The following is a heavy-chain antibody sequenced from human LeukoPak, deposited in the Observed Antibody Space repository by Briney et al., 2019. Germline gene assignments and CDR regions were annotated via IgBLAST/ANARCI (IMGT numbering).Heavy chain of an antibody. CDR1: GYTFTGYY. V-gene: IGHV1-2*02. CDR3: ARAAAAGTFHH. D-gene: IGHD6-13*01. J-gene: IGHJ4*02. Sequence: ASVKVSCKATGYTFTGYYMHWVRQAPGQGLEWMGWINPNSGGTNYAQKSQGRVTMTRDTSISTAYMELSRLRSDDTAVYYCARAAAAGTFHHWGQGTLVTVSS. CDR2: INPNSGGT.